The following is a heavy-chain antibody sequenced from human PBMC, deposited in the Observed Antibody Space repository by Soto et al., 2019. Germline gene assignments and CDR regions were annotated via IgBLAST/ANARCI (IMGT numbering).Heavy chain of an antibody. CDR1: GGSISSSNW. V-gene: IGHV4-4*02. CDR2: IYHSGST. Sequence: SETLSLTCAVSGGSISSSNWWSWVRQPPGKGLEWIGEIYHSGSTNYNPSLKSRVTISVDKSKNQFSLKLSSVTAADTAVYYCARDRVAAAGSLIRGKGSGGSWGQGTLVTVSS. D-gene: IGHD6-13*01. J-gene: IGHJ4*02. CDR3: ARDRVAAAGSLIRGKGSGGS.